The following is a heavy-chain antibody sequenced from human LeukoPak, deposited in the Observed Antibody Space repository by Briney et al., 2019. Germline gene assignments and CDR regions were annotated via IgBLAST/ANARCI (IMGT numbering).Heavy chain of an antibody. D-gene: IGHD3-16*01. Sequence: SETLSLTCTVSGGSISSSSLYWNWIRQPPGKWPEWIGSIYYTGTTYYNPSLKSRVTISVDTSRNQFSLKVSSVTAADTSVYYCATSLKGANWFDPWGQGTLVTVSS. V-gene: IGHV4-39*01. J-gene: IGHJ5*02. CDR3: ATSLKGANWFDP. CDR2: IYYTGTT. CDR1: GGSISSSSLY.